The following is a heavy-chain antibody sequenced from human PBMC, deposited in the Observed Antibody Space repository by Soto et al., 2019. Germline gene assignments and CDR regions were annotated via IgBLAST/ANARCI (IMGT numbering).Heavy chain of an antibody. V-gene: IGHV4-30-2*01. D-gene: IGHD2-21*01. Sequence: PSETLSLTCAVSGGSISSGGYSWSWIRQPPGKGLEWIGYIYHSGSTYYNPSLKSRVTISVDRSKNQFSLNLSSMTAADTAVYYCARATEGILKEGYYFGMDVWGQGTTVTVSS. CDR3: ARATEGILKEGYYFGMDV. CDR1: GGSISSGGYS. J-gene: IGHJ6*02. CDR2: IYHSGST.